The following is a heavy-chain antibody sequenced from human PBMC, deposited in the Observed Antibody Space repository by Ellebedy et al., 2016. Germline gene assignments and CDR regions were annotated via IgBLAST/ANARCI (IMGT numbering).Heavy chain of an antibody. CDR3: TRSVRASGWADP. CDR2: IFYNGTT. D-gene: IGHD6-19*01. J-gene: IGHJ5*02. Sequence: SETLSLTCTVSHDNIKTFSWSWIRQPPGKPLEWIGDIFYNGTTIYHPSLKTRLTISRDMSKKEFSVKMTSVTAADTAFYYCTRSVRASGWADPWGQGILVIVS. V-gene: IGHV4-59*01. CDR1: HDNIKTFS.